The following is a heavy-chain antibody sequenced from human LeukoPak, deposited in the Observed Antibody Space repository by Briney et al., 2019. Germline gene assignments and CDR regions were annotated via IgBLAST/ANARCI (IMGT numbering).Heavy chain of an antibody. D-gene: IGHD2-21*01. V-gene: IGHV3-64D*06. CDR1: GFTFSSYA. CDR3: VKLEDGGGLLYNYYGMDV. J-gene: IGHJ6*04. CDR2: ISSNGGST. Sequence: GGSLRLSCSASGFTFSSYAMHWVRQAPGKGLEYVSAISSNGGSTYYADSVKGRFTISRDSSKNTLYLQMSSLRAEDTAVYYCVKLEDGGGLLYNYYGMDVWGKGTTVTVSS.